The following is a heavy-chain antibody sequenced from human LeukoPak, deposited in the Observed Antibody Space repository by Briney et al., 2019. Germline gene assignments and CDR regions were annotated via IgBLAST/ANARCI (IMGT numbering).Heavy chain of an antibody. CDR3: ARVKSQRITIFGVAIRISNWFDP. D-gene: IGHD3-3*01. J-gene: IGHJ5*02. V-gene: IGHV1-8*01. Sequence: GASVKVSCKASGYTFTSYDINWVRQATGQGLEWMGWMNPNSGNTGYAQKFQGRVTMTRNTSISTAYMELSSLRSEDTAVYYCARVKSQRITIFGVAIRISNWFDPWGQGTLVTVSS. CDR2: MNPNSGNT. CDR1: GYTFTSYD.